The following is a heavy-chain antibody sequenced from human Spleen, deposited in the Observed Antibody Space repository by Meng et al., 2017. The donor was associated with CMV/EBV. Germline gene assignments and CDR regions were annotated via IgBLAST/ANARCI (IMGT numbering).Heavy chain of an antibody. V-gene: IGHV1-69*05. Sequence: SVKVSCKASGYTFTAHYFHWVRQAPGQGLEWMGGIIPIFGTANYAQKFQGRVTITTDESTSTAYMELSSLRSEDTAVYYCASVCSSTSCYRGQNWFDPWGQGTLVTVSS. CDR2: IIPIFGTA. J-gene: IGHJ5*02. CDR1: GYTFTAHY. D-gene: IGHD2-2*02. CDR3: ASVCSSTSCYRGQNWFDP.